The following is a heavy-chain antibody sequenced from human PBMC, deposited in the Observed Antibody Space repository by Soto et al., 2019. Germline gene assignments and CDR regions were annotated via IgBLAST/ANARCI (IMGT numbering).Heavy chain of an antibody. CDR3: TKSAPSRGYYDTSCAGGDV. J-gene: IGHJ6*02. V-gene: IGHV4-31*03. CDR2: IYYSGST. CDR1: GGSISSGYY. Sequence: PSETLSLTCTVSGGSISSGYYWTWIRQHPGKGLEWIGYIYYSGSTLYNPSLKSRAAISVDTSKNQFSLNLTSVTAADTAVYYCTKSAPSRGYYDTSCAGGDVWGQGTTVTVSS. D-gene: IGHD3-22*01.